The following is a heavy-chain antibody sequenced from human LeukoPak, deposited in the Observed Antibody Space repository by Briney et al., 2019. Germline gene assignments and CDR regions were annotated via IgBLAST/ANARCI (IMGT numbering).Heavy chain of an antibody. J-gene: IGHJ3*02. Sequence: SETLSLTCTVSGGSISSGSYYWSWIRQPAGKGLEWIGRIYTSGSTNCNPSLKSRVTISVDASKNQFSLKLSSVTAADTAVYYCARSSQLGDAFDIWGQGTMVTVSS. CDR3: ARSSQLGDAFDI. CDR2: IYTSGST. D-gene: IGHD6-6*01. V-gene: IGHV4-61*02. CDR1: GGSISSGSYY.